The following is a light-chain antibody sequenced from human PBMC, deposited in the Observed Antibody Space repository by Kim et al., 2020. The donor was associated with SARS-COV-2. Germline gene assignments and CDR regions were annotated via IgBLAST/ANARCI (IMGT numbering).Light chain of an antibody. CDR3: SSYTRSGTLYVV. CDR1: SSDIGDYKY. CDR2: AVH. Sequence: SFTISCTGTSSDIGDYKYVSWYQQHPGKAPKLIIFAVHDRPSGVSNRFSGSKSGNTASLTISGLQTEDEADYYCSSYTRSGTLYVVFGGGTQLTVL. J-gene: IGLJ2*01. V-gene: IGLV2-14*03.